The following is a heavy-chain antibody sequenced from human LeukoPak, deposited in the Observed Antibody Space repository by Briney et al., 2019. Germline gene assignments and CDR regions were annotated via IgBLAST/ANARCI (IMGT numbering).Heavy chain of an antibody. D-gene: IGHD4-17*01. Sequence: GASVKVSCKASGYRFNSYYMHWVRQAPGEGLEWMGWINPNSGGTNYAQKFQGRVTMTRDTSISTAYMELSRLRSDDTAVYYCARADYGDYRLDYWGQGTLVTVSS. CDR3: ARADYGDYRLDY. CDR2: INPNSGGT. CDR1: GYRFNSYY. J-gene: IGHJ4*02. V-gene: IGHV1-2*02.